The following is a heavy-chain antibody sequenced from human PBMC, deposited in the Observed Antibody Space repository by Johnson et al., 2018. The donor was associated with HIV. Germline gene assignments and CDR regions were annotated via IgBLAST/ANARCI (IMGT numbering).Heavy chain of an antibody. D-gene: IGHD5-24*01. CDR1: GFTFSSYA. CDR2: ISGSGGST. V-gene: IGHV3-23*04. CDR3: TIWRWGWAGQEALDI. Sequence: VQLVESGGGLVQPGGSLRLSCAASGFTFSSYAMSWVRQAPGKGLEWVSAISGSGGSTYYADSVKGRFTISRDNSKNTLYLQMNSLRDEDTSVYYCTIWRWGWAGQEALDIWGPGTMVTVSS. J-gene: IGHJ3*02.